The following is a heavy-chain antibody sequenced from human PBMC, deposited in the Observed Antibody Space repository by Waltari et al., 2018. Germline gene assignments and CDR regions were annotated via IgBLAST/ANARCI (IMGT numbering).Heavy chain of an antibody. D-gene: IGHD4-17*01. Sequence: QVQLQESGPGLVKPSQTLSLTCPVSGGSISSGSYYWSWIRQPAGKGLEWIGRIYTSGSNNYTPSLKSRVTISVDTSKNQFSRKLSSVTAADTAVYYCARATVVKRLDYWGQGTLVTVSS. CDR1: GGSISSGSYY. CDR2: IYTSGSN. CDR3: ARATVVKRLDY. V-gene: IGHV4-61*02. J-gene: IGHJ4*02.